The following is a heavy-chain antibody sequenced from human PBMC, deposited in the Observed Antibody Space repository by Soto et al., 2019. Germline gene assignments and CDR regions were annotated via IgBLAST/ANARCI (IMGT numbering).Heavy chain of an antibody. CDR3: ARGCYYDNSWGKLSHYGLDV. Sequence: QVQLAQSANEVKKPGASVRVSCKAAGYTFIRYGIAWVRQAPGQGLEWMGWISPYNDYTVYAQKFQGRVSMTADTSTRTVYLDLRGLKSDDTAVYYCARGCYYDNSWGKLSHYGLDVWGQGTSVSVSS. CDR2: ISPYNDYT. J-gene: IGHJ6*02. CDR1: GYTFIRYG. D-gene: IGHD3-16*01. V-gene: IGHV1-18*01.